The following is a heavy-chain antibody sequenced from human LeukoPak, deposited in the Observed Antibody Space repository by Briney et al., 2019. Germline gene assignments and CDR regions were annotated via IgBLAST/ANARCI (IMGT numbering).Heavy chain of an antibody. CDR3: ARTYYDSSGYYWDY. J-gene: IGHJ4*02. D-gene: IGHD3-22*01. CDR2: ISAYNGNT. Sequence: ASAKVSCKASGYTFTSYGISWVRQAPGQGLEWMGWISAYNGNTNYAQKLQGRVTMTTDTSTSTAYMELRSLRSDDTAVYYCARTYYDSSGYYWDYWGQGTLVTVSS. V-gene: IGHV1-18*01. CDR1: GYTFTSYG.